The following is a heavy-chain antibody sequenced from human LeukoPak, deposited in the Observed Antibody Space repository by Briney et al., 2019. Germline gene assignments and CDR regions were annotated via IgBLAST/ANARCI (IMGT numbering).Heavy chain of an antibody. CDR2: IYHSGST. D-gene: IGHD2-2*01. Sequence: PSETLSLTCTVSGYSIGSGYYWGWIRQPPGKGLEWIGSIYHSGSTYYSPSLKSRVTISVDTPKNQFSLKLSSVTAADTAVYYCARDIRAYCSSTSCYYYYMDVWGKGTTVTVSS. CDR1: GYSIGSGYY. J-gene: IGHJ6*03. V-gene: IGHV4-38-2*02. CDR3: ARDIRAYCSSTSCYYYYMDV.